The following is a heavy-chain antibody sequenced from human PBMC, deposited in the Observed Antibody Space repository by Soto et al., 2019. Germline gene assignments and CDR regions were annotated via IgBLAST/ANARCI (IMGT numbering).Heavy chain of an antibody. CDR1: GFTFSTDG. V-gene: IGHV3-30*18. CDR3: AKEVEVAGDLDY. J-gene: IGHJ4*01. D-gene: IGHD6-19*01. Sequence: PGGSLSLFCVASGFTFSTDGIHWVRQAPGKGLEWVGVISSDGKTKYYADSVKGRFTISRDNFKNTMYLQMESLRPEDTAVYYCAKEVEVAGDLDYWGHGTLVTVS. CDR2: ISSDGKTK.